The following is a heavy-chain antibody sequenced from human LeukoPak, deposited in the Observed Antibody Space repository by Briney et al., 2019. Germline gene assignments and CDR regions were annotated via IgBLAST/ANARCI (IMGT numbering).Heavy chain of an antibody. CDR3: ARQARGYYYDSSGYYFLFDY. D-gene: IGHD3-22*01. CDR1: GGSISDYY. V-gene: IGHV4-59*08. J-gene: IGHJ4*02. Sequence: PSETLSLTCTVSGGSISDYYWTWIRQSPGTGLEWIGYMDYSGSTAYNPSLKSRVTISIDTSKKQFSLELSSVTAADTAVYYCARQARGYYYDSSGYYFLFDYWGQGTLVTVSS. CDR2: MDYSGST.